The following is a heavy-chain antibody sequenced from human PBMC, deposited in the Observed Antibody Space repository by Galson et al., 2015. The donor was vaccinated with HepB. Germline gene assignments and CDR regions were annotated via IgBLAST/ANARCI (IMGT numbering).Heavy chain of an antibody. CDR1: GGSISSYY. CDR3: ARGPPVRVVAAAGTPYFQH. V-gene: IGHV4-59*01. D-gene: IGHD6-13*01. J-gene: IGHJ1*01. Sequence: LSLTCTVSGGSISSYYWSWIRQPPGKGLEWIGYIYYSGSTNYNPSLKSRVTISVDTSKNQFSLKLSSVTAADTAVYYCARGPPVRVVAAAGTPYFQHWGQGTLVTVSS. CDR2: IYYSGST.